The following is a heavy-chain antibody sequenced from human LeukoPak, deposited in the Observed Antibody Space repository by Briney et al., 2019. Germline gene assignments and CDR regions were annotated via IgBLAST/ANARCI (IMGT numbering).Heavy chain of an antibody. D-gene: IGHD3-22*01. J-gene: IGHJ3*02. CDR3: AILSGYRDAFDI. V-gene: IGHV1-24*01. Sequence: ASVKVSCKVSGYTLTELSMHWVRQTPGKGLEWMGGFDPEHGETVYAQKFQGRLTMTEDTSTHTAYMELSSLRSEDTAVYYCAILSGYRDAFDIWGQGTMVTVSS. CDR2: FDPEHGET. CDR1: GYTLTELS.